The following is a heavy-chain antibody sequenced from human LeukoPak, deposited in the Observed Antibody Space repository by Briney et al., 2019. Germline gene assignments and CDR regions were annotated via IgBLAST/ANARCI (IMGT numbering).Heavy chain of an antibody. Sequence: GGSLRLSCAASGFTFSSYSMNWVRQAPGKGLEWVSSISSSSSYIYYADSVKGRFTISRDNAKNSLYLQMNSLRAEDTAVYYCARDNDDCSGGSCSFDYWGQGTLVTVSS. J-gene: IGHJ4*02. V-gene: IGHV3-21*01. D-gene: IGHD2-15*01. CDR1: GFTFSSYS. CDR2: ISSSSSYI. CDR3: ARDNDDCSGGSCSFDY.